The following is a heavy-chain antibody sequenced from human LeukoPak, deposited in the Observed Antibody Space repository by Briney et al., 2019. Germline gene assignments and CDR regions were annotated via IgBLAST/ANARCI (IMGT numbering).Heavy chain of an antibody. CDR1: GFTFSSYG. D-gene: IGHD4-17*01. CDR2: ISYDVGKK. V-gene: IGHV3-30*03. CDR3: ARAMTTVTNCDY. J-gene: IGHJ4*02. Sequence: GGSLGFSCAASGFTFSSYGMHWVRQAPGKGLEWVAVISYDVGKKYYADAVKGRFTISRDNSKNTLYLQMNSLRAEDTAVYYCARAMTTVTNCDYWGQGTLVTVSS.